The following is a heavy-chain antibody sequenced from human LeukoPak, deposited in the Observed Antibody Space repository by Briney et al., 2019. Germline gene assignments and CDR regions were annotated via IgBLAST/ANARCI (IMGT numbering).Heavy chain of an antibody. J-gene: IGHJ5*02. CDR3: ARVKTYGSGSYYNWFDP. D-gene: IGHD3-10*01. Sequence: SETLSLTCTVSGGSISNYYWSWIRQPAGKGLEWIGRIYTSGSTNYNPSLKSRVTMSVDTSKNQFSLKLSSVTAADTAVYYCARVKTYGSGSYYNWFDPWGQGTLVTVSS. CDR1: GGSISNYY. CDR2: IYTSGST. V-gene: IGHV4-4*07.